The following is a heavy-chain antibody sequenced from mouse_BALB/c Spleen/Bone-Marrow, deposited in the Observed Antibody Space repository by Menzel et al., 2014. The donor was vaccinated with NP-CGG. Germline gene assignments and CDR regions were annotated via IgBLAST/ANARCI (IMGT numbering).Heavy chain of an antibody. CDR1: GFNIKDTY. CDR3: ARYGNYCYAMDY. CDR2: IDPAHGNT. V-gene: IGHV14-3*02. D-gene: IGHD2-1*01. J-gene: IGHJ4*01. Sequence: EVKLVESGAELVKPGASVKLSCTASGFNIKDTYMHWVKQRPEQGLEWIGRIDPAHGNTKYDPKFQGKATITADTSSNTAYLQLSSLTSEDTAVYYCARYGNYCYAMDYWGQGTSVTVSS.